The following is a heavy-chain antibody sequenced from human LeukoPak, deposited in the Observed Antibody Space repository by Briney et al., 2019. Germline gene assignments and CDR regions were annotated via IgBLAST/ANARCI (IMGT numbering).Heavy chain of an antibody. V-gene: IGHV3-21*01. Sequence: GGSLRLSCAASGFTFSSYSMNWVRQAPGKGLEWVSSISSSSSYIYYADSVKGRFTISRDNAKNSLYLQMNSLRAKDTAVYYCARVASSSWFLDYWGQGTLVTVSS. D-gene: IGHD6-13*01. J-gene: IGHJ4*02. CDR2: ISSSSSYI. CDR3: ARVASSSWFLDY. CDR1: GFTFSSYS.